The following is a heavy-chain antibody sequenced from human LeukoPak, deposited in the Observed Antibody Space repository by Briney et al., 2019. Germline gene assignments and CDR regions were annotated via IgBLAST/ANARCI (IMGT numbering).Heavy chain of an antibody. CDR1: GFPFSSYS. D-gene: IGHD2-2*01. Sequence: AGGSLRLSCAASGFPFSSYSMSWVRQAPGKGLEWVSGISGSGGSTDYADSVKGRFTISRDNSKNTLYLQMNSLRVEDTAVYHCAKDPGYQVVYCFDYWGQGTLVTVSS. V-gene: IGHV3-23*01. J-gene: IGHJ4*02. CDR2: ISGSGGST. CDR3: AKDPGYQVVYCFDY.